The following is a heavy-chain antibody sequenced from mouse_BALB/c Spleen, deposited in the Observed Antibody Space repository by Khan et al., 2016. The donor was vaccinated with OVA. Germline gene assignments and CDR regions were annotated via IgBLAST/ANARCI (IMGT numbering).Heavy chain of an antibody. Sequence: EVELVESGPRLVKPSQTLSLTCSVTGDSITSDYWNWIRKFPGNKLEYMGYISYSGSTYYNPSLKSRFSITRDTSKNQYYLQLNSVTSEDTATYYCARRSLNAMDYWGQGTSVTVSS. CDR1: GDSITSDY. V-gene: IGHV3S1*01. J-gene: IGHJ4*01. CDR3: ARRSLNAMDY. CDR2: ISYSGST.